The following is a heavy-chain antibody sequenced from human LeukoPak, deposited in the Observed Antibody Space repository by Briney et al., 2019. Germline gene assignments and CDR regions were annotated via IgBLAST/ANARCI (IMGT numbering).Heavy chain of an antibody. V-gene: IGHV4-34*01. D-gene: IGHD2-15*01. J-gene: IGHJ4*02. CDR1: GGSFSGYY. Sequence: SETLSLTCAVFGGSFSGYYWSWNRQPPGKGPEWNGEINDSGSTNYNPSLKSRVTISVDTSKNQFSLKLSSVTAADTAVYYCARHPPHGYCSGGSCYSGSFDYWGQGTLVTVSS. CDR3: ARHPPHGYCSGGSCYSGSFDY. CDR2: INDSGST.